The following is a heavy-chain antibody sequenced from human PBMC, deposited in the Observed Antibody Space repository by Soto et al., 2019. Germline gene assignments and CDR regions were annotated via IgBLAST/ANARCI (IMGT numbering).Heavy chain of an antibody. D-gene: IGHD3-3*01. J-gene: IGHJ4*02. Sequence: PSETLSLTCTISGGSISSYYWSWIRQTPGKGLEWIGYVYFSGSTNYNPSLKSRVLISIDTSRNQFSLKLNSVTAADTAVYYCARVPSDFWSGYYSDYWGQGTLVTVSS. CDR2: VYFSGST. CDR3: ARVPSDFWSGYYSDY. CDR1: GGSISSYY. V-gene: IGHV4-59*01.